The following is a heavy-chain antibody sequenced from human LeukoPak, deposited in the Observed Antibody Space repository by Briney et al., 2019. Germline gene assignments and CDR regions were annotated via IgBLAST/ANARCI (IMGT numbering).Heavy chain of an antibody. CDR1: GYTFTSYY. Sequence: ATVKVSCKASGYTFTSYYMHWVRQAPGQGLEWMGIINPSGGSTSYAQKFQGRVTMTRDTSTSTVYMELSSLRSEDTAVYYCARFSSSFRGIDYWAREPWSPSPQ. CDR2: INPSGGST. CDR3: ARFSSSFRGIDY. J-gene: IGHJ4*02. D-gene: IGHD6-13*01. V-gene: IGHV1-46*01.